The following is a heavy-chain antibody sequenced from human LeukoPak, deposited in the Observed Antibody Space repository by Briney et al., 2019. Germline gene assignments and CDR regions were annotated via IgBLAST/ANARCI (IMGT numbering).Heavy chain of an antibody. CDR1: GFSFSSYT. CDR2: ISSSSSYI. V-gene: IGHV3-21*01. CDR3: ARSDIAAAGTFDY. Sequence: GGSLRLSCAASGFSFSSYTMNWVRQAPGKGLEWVSSISSSSSYIYYADSVKGRFTISRDNAKNSLYLQMNSLRAEDTAVYYCARSDIAAAGTFDYWGQGTLVTVSS. J-gene: IGHJ4*02. D-gene: IGHD6-13*01.